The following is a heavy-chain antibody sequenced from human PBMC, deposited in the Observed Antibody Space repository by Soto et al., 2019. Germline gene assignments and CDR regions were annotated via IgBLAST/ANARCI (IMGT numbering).Heavy chain of an antibody. Sequence: SETLSLTCTVSGGSISSSDYYWSWIRQPPGKGLEWIGYIYYSGSTYYNPSLKSRVTISIDTSKNQFSLKLNSVTAADTAVYYCARRYGYYFDYWGQGTLVTVSS. J-gene: IGHJ4*02. CDR1: GGSISSSDYY. D-gene: IGHD3-9*01. CDR3: ARRYGYYFDY. V-gene: IGHV4-30-4*01. CDR2: IYYSGST.